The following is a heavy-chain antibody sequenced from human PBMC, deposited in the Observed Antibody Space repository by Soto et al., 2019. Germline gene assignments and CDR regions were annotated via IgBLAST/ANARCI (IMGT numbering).Heavy chain of an antibody. J-gene: IGHJ5*02. CDR1: GGSISSGGYY. D-gene: IGHD6-6*01. CDR3: ARGRMGIAARPWWFDP. V-gene: IGHV4-31*03. CDR2: IYYSGST. Sequence: QVQLQESGPGLVKPSQTLSLTCTVSGGSISSGGYYWSWIRQHPGKGLEWIGHIYYSGSTYYNPSLKSRVTILGDTSKNQFSLKLSSVTAADTAVYYCARGRMGIAARPWWFDPWGQGTLVTVSS.